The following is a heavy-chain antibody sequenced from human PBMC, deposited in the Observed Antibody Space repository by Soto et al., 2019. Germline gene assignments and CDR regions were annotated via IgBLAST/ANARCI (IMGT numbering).Heavy chain of an antibody. J-gene: IGHJ5*02. CDR3: ATLRGHCISTSCNNWFDP. Sequence: SVKFSFKVSAYTRTELSMHCVRQARLKGLVWMGGFAPEDGETIYAPKFQGRVTMTEDTSTNTAYMELSSLRSEDTAVYYCATLRGHCISTSCNNWFDPWGLGTLVTVSS. V-gene: IGHV1-24*01. CDR2: FAPEDGET. D-gene: IGHD2-2*01. CDR1: AYTRTELS.